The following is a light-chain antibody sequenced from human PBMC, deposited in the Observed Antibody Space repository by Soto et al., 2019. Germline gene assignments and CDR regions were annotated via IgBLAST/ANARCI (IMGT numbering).Light chain of an antibody. J-gene: IGLJ2*01. CDR1: SGYSSYV. CDR3: ETWDTNTRV. V-gene: IGLV4-60*03. Sequence: QSVLTQSSSASASLGSSVRLTCTLSSGYSSYVIAWHQQQPGKAPRYLMKLEGSGGYNKGSGIPDRFSGSSSGADRYLTISNLQSEDEADYYCETWDTNTRVFGGGTKLTVL. CDR2: LEGSGGY.